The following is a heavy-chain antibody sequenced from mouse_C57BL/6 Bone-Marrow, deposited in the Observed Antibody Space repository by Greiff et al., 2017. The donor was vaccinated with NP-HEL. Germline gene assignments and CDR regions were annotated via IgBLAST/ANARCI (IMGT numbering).Heavy chain of an antibody. V-gene: IGHV14-3*01. D-gene: IGHD1-1*01. CDR3: ARSGVTTVVAYYAMDY. CDR1: GFNIKNTY. J-gene: IGHJ4*01. CDR2: IDPANGNT. Sequence: VQLQQSVAELVRPGASVKLSCTASGFNIKNTYMHWVKQRPEQGLEWIGRIDPANGNTKYAPKFQGKATLTADTSSNTAYLQLSSLTSEDTAIYYCARSGVTTVVAYYAMDYWGQGTSVTVSS.